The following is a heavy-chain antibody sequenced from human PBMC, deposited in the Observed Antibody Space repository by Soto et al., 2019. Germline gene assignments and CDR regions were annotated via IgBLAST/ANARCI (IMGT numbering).Heavy chain of an antibody. CDR3: ARELDSGLLWFGEHYSYYGMYV. CDR1: GYTFTSYA. Sequence: ASVKVSCKASGYTFTSYAMHWVRQAPGQRLEWMGWINAGNGNTKYSQKFQGRVTITRDTSASTAYMELSSLRSEDTAVYYCARELDSGLLWFGEHYSYYGMYVWGQGTTVTVSS. D-gene: IGHD3-10*01. CDR2: INAGNGNT. J-gene: IGHJ6*02. V-gene: IGHV1-3*01.